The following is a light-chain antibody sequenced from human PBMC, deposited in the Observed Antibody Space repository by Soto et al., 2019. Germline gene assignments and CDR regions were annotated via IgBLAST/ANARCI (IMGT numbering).Light chain of an antibody. Sequence: DIQVIQSPSSLSASVGDSLTIXXRASQNIENYLNWYRHKPGKAPELXILSASIVQSGVPSRFSGAGVGTDFTLTISSLQPEDFTTFFCQQYESLPPTFGGGTKVDIK. J-gene: IGKJ4*01. CDR1: QNIENY. V-gene: IGKV1-39*01. CDR3: QQYESLPPT. CDR2: SAS.